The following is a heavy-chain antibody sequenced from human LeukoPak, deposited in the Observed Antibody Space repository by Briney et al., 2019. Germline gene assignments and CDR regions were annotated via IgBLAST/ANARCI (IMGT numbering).Heavy chain of an antibody. V-gene: IGHV3-30-3*01. J-gene: IGHJ5*02. CDR3: ARAPEYSSYP. D-gene: IGHD6-6*01. CDR2: ISYDGSNK. Sequence: GRSLRLSCAASGFTFSSYAMHWVRQAPGKGLEWVAVISYDGSNKYYADSVKGRFTISRDNSKNTLYLQMNSLRAEDTAVYYCARAPEYSSYPWGQGTLVTVSS. CDR1: GFTFSSYA.